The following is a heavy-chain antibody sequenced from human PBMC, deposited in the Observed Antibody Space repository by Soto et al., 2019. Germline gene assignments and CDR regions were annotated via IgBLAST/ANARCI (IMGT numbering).Heavy chain of an antibody. CDR1: GGSISSSSYY. V-gene: IGHV4-39*01. CDR2: IYYSGST. D-gene: IGHD2-15*01. J-gene: IGHJ6*02. Sequence: QLQLQESGPGLVKPSETLSLTCTVSGGSISSSSYYWGWIRQPPGKGLEWIGSIYYSGSTYYNPSLKSRVTISVDTSKNQFSLKLSSVTAADTAVYYCARSRVVVAVNYYYYGMDVWGQGTTVTVSS. CDR3: ARSRVVVAVNYYYYGMDV.